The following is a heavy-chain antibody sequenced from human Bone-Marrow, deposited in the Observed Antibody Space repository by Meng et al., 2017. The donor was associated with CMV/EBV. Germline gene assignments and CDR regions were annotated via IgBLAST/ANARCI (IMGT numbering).Heavy chain of an antibody. D-gene: IGHD2-21*01. CDR3: ARYCGGDCYSHSFDY. CDR2: IYYSGST. CDR1: GGSISSYY. V-gene: IGHV4-59*01. J-gene: IGHJ4*02. Sequence: SECPSLNYNVSGGSISSYYWSWIRQPPGKGLEWIGYIYYSGSTNYTPSLKSRVTISVDTSKNQFSLKLTSVTAADTAVYFCARYCGGDCYSHSFDYWGQGTLVTVSS.